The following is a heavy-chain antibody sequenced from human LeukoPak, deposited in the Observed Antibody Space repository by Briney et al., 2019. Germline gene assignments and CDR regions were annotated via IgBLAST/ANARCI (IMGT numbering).Heavy chain of an antibody. CDR2: IYIGGST. D-gene: IGHD5-18*01. V-gene: IGHV3-66*01. J-gene: IGHJ3*02. Sequence: GGSLRLSCAASGFTVSSNYMRWVRQAPGKGLEWVSVIYIGGSTNYADSGKGRFTISRDNSKNTRYLKSKALKVGVTAVYYCARDGNLRGYNYGYDPFDIWGQGTMVTVSS. CDR3: ARDGNLRGYNYGYDPFDI. CDR1: GFTVSSNY.